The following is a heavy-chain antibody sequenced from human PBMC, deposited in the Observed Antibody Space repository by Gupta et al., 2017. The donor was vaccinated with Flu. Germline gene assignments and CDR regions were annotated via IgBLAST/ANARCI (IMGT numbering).Heavy chain of an antibody. CDR2: IYVANSRT. Sequence: EVQLVQSGAEVKKPGDSLKLSCTGSGYEFARYWIAWVRKLPGGGLEWAGVIYVANSRTIYGPSFQGRVNISIDKSMTTTYLQWTSLRASDTGMYFCTRLWSSVWGGPDFWGQGTLVTVS. CDR3: TRLWSSVWGGPDF. J-gene: IGHJ4*02. D-gene: IGHD3-16*01. V-gene: IGHV5-51*03. CDR1: GYEFARYW.